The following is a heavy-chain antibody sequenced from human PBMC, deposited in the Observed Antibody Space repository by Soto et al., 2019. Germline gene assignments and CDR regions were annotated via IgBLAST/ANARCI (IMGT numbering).Heavy chain of an antibody. D-gene: IGHD6-19*01. CDR3: AKDKLAVAVAASFDY. CDR1: GFTFSSYG. J-gene: IGHJ4*02. CDR2: ISYDGSNK. V-gene: IGHV3-30*18. Sequence: QVQLVESGGGVVQPGRSLRLSCAASGFTFSSYGMHWVRQAQGKGLGWVAVISYDGSNKYYADSVKGRFTISRDNYKNTLYLQMNSLRAEDTAVYYCAKDKLAVAVAASFDYWGQGTLVTVSS.